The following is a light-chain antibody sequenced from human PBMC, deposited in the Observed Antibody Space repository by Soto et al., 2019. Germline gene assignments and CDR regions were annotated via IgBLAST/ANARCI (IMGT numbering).Light chain of an antibody. J-gene: IGLJ1*01. Sequence: QSVLTQPPSVSAAPGQKVTISCSGSSSNIGGNSVSWYQQLPGTAPKLLVYDDNKRPSGIPDRFSGSKSGTSATLGITGFQTGDEADYYCGSWDSSLSAYVFGPGTKGTV. CDR1: SSNIGGNS. V-gene: IGLV1-51*01. CDR3: GSWDSSLSAYV. CDR2: DDN.